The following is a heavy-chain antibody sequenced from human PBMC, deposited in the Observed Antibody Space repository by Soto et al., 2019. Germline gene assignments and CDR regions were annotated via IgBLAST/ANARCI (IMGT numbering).Heavy chain of an antibody. J-gene: IGHJ4*02. Sequence: QVQLQQWGAGLLKPSETLSLTCAVYGGSFSGYYWSWIRQPQGKGLEWIGEINHSGSTNYNPSLKSRVTISVDTSKNQFSLKLSSVTAADTAVYYCARGRRYCSSTSCLYYFDYWGQGTLVTVSS. CDR3: ARGRRYCSSTSCLYYFDY. V-gene: IGHV4-34*01. D-gene: IGHD2-2*01. CDR1: GGSFSGYY. CDR2: INHSGST.